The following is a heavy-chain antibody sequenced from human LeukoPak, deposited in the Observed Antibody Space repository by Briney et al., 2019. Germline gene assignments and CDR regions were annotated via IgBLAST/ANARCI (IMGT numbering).Heavy chain of an antibody. Sequence: SETLSLTCTVSGGSISSYYWSWIRQPPGKGLEWIGYIYYSGSTNYNPSLKSRDTISVDTSKNQFSLKLSSVTAADTAVYYCARVVVVTDHALDAFDIWGQGTMVTVSS. J-gene: IGHJ3*02. CDR3: ARVVVVTDHALDAFDI. D-gene: IGHD3-22*01. CDR2: IYYSGST. CDR1: GGSISSYY. V-gene: IGHV4-59*12.